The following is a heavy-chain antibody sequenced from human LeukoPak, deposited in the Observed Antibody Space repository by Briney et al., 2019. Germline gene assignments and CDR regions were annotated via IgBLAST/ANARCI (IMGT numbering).Heavy chain of an antibody. D-gene: IGHD1-26*01. V-gene: IGHV3-30*18. CDR2: ISYDGSNK. J-gene: IGHJ4*02. CDR3: AKEAWRATLLEDYYFDY. Sequence: PGGSLRLSCAASGFTFSSYGMHWVRQAPGKGLEWVAVISYDGSNKYYADSVKGRFAISRDNSKNTLYLQMNSLRAEDTAVYYCAKEAWRATLLEDYYFDYWGQGTLVTVSS. CDR1: GFTFSSYG.